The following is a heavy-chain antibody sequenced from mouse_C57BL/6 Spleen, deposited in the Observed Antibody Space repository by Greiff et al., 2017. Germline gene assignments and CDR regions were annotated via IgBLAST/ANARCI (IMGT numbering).Heavy chain of an antibody. CDR1: GYTFTSYW. CDR3: ARGDYYGSRDWCAY. D-gene: IGHD1-1*01. J-gene: IGHJ3*01. Sequence: VQLQQPGAELVRPGSSVKLSCKASGYTFTSYWMHWVKQRPIQGLEWIGNIDPSDSETHYNQKFKDKATLTVDKSSSTAYIQLSSLTSEDSAVYYCARGDYYGSRDWCAYWGQGTLVTVSA. CDR2: IDPSDSET. V-gene: IGHV1-52*01.